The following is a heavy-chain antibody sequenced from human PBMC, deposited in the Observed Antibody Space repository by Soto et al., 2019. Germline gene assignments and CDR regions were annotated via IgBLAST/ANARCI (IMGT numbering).Heavy chain of an antibody. CDR3: ASLNFDILTGYYAFDL. CDR1: GGSISGYY. V-gene: IGHV4-59*08. J-gene: IGHJ3*01. CDR2: ISYSGST. Sequence: PSETLSLTCTVSGGSISGYYWSWIRQSPEKGLEYIGYISYSGSTNYNPFLKSRVTTSLDTSKNQFSLKLSSVTAADTAIYYCASLNFDILTGYYAFDLWGQGTMVTVS. D-gene: IGHD3-9*01.